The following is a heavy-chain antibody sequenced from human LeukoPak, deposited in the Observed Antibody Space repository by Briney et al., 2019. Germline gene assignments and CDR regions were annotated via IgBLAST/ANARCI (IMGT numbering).Heavy chain of an antibody. V-gene: IGHV3-30*02. CDR2: IRYDGSNK. J-gene: IGHJ4*02. CDR1: GFTFSSYG. CDR3: AKSPILYSSSSGYYFDY. D-gene: IGHD6-6*01. Sequence: GGSLRLSCAASGFTFSSYGMHWVRQAPGKGLEWVAFIRYDGSNKYYADSVNGRFTISRDNSKNTLYLQMNSLRAEDTAVYYCAKSPILYSSSSGYYFDYWGQGTLVTVSS.